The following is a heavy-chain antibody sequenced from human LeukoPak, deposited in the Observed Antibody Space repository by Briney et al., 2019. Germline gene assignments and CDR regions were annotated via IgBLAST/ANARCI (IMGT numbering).Heavy chain of an antibody. CDR2: ISSSSSYI. Sequence: PVGSLRLSCAASGFTFSSYSMNWVRQAPGKGLEWVSSISSSSSYIYYADSVKGRFTIARHNAKNSLYLQMNSLRAEDTAVYYCARDFLPDYWGQGTLVTVSS. CDR1: GFTFSSYS. J-gene: IGHJ4*02. CDR3: ARDFLPDY. V-gene: IGHV3-21*01.